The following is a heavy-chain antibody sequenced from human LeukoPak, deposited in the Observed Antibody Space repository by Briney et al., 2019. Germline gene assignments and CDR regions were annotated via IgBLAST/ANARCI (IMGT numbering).Heavy chain of an antibody. CDR3: ARGRVYYDILTGYYYTLPLDY. V-gene: IGHV4-34*01. Sequence: SETLSLTCAVYGGSFSGYYWSWIRQPPGKGLEWIGEINHSGSTNYNPSLKSRVTISVDTSKNQFSLKLSSVTAADTAVYYFARGRVYYDILTGYYYTLPLDYWGQGTLVTVSS. CDR1: GGSFSGYY. J-gene: IGHJ4*02. CDR2: INHSGST. D-gene: IGHD3-9*01.